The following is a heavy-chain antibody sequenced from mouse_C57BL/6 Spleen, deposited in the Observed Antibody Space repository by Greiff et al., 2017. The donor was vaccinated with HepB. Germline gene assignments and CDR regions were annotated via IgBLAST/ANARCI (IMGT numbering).Heavy chain of an antibody. J-gene: IGHJ3*01. Sequence: EVQGVESGGGLVKPGGSLKLSCAASGFTFSSYTMSWVRQTPEKRLEWVATISGGGGNTYYPDSVKGRFTISRDNAKNTLYLQMSSLRSEDTALYYCARWDYGRAWFAYWGQGTLVTVSA. CDR3: ARWDYGRAWFAY. CDR2: ISGGGGNT. CDR1: GFTFSSYT. V-gene: IGHV5-9*01. D-gene: IGHD1-1*01.